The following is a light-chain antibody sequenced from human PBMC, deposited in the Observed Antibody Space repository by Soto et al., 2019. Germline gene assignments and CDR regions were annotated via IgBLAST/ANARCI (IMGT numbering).Light chain of an antibody. Sequence: SYELTQPPSVSVAPGQTARITCGGHNLGVKGVHWYQQRPGQAPVLVVYDDDDRPSGIPERFSGSNSGNTATLTISRVEAGDDADYDCQVWDSSTDHVVFGGGTKLTVL. V-gene: IGLV3-21*02. J-gene: IGLJ2*01. CDR2: DDD. CDR3: QVWDSSTDHVV. CDR1: NLGVKG.